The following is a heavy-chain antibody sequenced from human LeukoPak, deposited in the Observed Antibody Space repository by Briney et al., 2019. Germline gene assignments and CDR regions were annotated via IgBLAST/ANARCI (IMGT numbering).Heavy chain of an antibody. CDR2: INSDGSST. Sequence: GGSLRLSCAAAGFTFSSYWMHWVRQAPGKGLVWVSLINSDGSSTSYADSVKGRFTISRDNAKNTLYLQMNSLRVEDTAVYYCGREAVAGLIDPWGQGTLVTVSS. D-gene: IGHD6-19*01. CDR1: GFTFSSYW. CDR3: GREAVAGLIDP. J-gene: IGHJ5*02. V-gene: IGHV3-74*01.